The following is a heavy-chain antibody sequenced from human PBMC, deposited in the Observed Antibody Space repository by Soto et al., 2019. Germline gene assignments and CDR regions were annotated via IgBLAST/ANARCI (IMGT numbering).Heavy chain of an antibody. J-gene: IGHJ6*02. Sequence: QVQLVQSGAEVKKPGASVKVSCKASGYTFTSYYMHWVRQAPGQGLEWMGIINPSGGSTSYAQKFQGRVPMTRDTSTSTVYMELSSLRSEDTAVYYCARDRKYYDILTGYYIYYYYYGMDVWGQGTTVTVSS. CDR1: GYTFTSYY. V-gene: IGHV1-46*01. D-gene: IGHD3-9*01. CDR3: ARDRKYYDILTGYYIYYYYYGMDV. CDR2: INPSGGST.